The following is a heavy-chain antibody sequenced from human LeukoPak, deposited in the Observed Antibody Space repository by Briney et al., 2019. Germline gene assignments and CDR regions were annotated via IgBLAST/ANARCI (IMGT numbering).Heavy chain of an antibody. D-gene: IGHD3-3*01. V-gene: IGHV4-39*01. Sequence: PSETLSLTCTVSGGSISSSSYYWGWIRQPPGKGLEWIGSIYYSGSTYYNPSLKSRVTISVDTSKNQLSLKLSSVTAADTAVYYCARPSHYDFRPFDIWGQGTMATVSS. CDR1: GGSISSSSYY. CDR2: IYYSGST. CDR3: ARPSHYDFRPFDI. J-gene: IGHJ3*02.